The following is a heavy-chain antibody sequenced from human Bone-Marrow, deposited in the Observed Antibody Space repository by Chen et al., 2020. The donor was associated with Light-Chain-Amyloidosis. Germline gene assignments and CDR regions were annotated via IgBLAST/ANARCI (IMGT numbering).Heavy chain of an antibody. CDR2: IRGSGGSR. D-gene: IGHD3-9*01. V-gene: IGHV3-23*04. CDR3: AKDISYDDILPGYPADAFDI. Sequence: EVQLVESGGGLLQRGGSLRLSCAASGFAFSSYAISWVRPAPGKGLEWVSTIRGSGGSRYYGASVKGRLTISRDNSKNALFLQMNSRRAEDTAVYYCAKDISYDDILPGYPADAFDIWGQGTMVTVSS. J-gene: IGHJ3*02. CDR1: GFAFSSYA.